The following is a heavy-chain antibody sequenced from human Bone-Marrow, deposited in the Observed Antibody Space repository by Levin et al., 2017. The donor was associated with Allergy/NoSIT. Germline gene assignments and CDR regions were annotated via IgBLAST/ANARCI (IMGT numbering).Heavy chain of an antibody. CDR3: ARDRGFELLWFGDQDACNI. Sequence: GESLKISCAASGFTFSTYAMSWVRQAPGKGLEWVAAISGGGRNTFYTDSVKGRFTVSRDSSTSTMFLQMHNLRAEDTAVYYCARDRGFELLWFGDQDACNIWGEGTRVTVSS. V-gene: IGHV3-23*01. CDR1: GFTFSTYA. D-gene: IGHD3-10*01. J-gene: IGHJ3*02. CDR2: ISGGGRNT.